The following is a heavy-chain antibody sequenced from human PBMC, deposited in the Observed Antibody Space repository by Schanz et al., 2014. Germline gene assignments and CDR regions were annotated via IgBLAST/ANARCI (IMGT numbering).Heavy chain of an antibody. J-gene: IGHJ4*02. CDR3: VSQTGSPNY. CDR2: IKHDGSVK. CDR1: GFIFSNYG. Sequence: VQVVQSGGGLVQPGGSLRLSCAASGFIFSNYGMHWVRQAPGGGLEWVANIKHDGSVKDYVDSVEGRFTISRDNAKRSLFLQMNSLRVEDTAVYFCVSQTGSPNYWGQGTLVTVSS. V-gene: IGHV3-7*01. D-gene: IGHD6-13*01.